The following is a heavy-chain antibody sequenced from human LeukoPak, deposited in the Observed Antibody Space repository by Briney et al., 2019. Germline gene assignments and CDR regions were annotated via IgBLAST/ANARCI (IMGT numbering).Heavy chain of an antibody. CDR3: AREANYYGSGSYFEGTFDY. J-gene: IGHJ4*02. V-gene: IGHV4-59*11. CDR2: IYHNGIT. D-gene: IGHD3-10*01. CDR1: GVSISTHY. Sequence: SETLSLTCNVSGVSISTHYWSWIRQSPGKGLEWIGYIYHNGITNYNPSLKSRVTISIDTSKNEFSLKLTSVIAADTAVYFCAREANYYGSGSYFEGTFDYWGQGSLVTVSS.